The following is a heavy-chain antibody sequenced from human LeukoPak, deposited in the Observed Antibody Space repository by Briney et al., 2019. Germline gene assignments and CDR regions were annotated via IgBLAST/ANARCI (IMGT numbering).Heavy chain of an antibody. CDR1: GGTFSSYA. CDR2: IIPIFGTA. D-gene: IGHD6-13*01. J-gene: IGHJ4*02. CDR3: ARSSSSFYYFDY. Sequence: ASVKVSCKASGGTFSSYAISWVRQAPGQGLEWMGGIIPIFGTANYAQKFQGRVTITADESTSTAYMELSSLRPEDTAVYYCARSSSSFYYFDYWGQGTLVTVSS. V-gene: IGHV1-69*13.